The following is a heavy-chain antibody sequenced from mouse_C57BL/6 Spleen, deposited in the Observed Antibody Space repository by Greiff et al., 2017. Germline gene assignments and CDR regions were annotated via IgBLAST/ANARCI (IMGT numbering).Heavy chain of an antibody. CDR1: GYTFTSYW. Sequence: QVHVKQPGAELVMPGASVKLSCKASGYTFTSYWMHWVKQRPGQGLEWIGEIDPSDSYTNYNQKFKGKSTLTVDKSSSTAYMQLSSLTSEDSAVYYCARITTEYYYAMDYWGQGTSVTGSS. J-gene: IGHJ4*01. CDR2: IDPSDSYT. V-gene: IGHV1-69*01. CDR3: ARITTEYYYAMDY. D-gene: IGHD1-1*01.